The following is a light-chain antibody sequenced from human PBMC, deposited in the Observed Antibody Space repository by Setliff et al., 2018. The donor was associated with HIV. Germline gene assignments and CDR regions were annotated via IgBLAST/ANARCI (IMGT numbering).Light chain of an antibody. J-gene: IGLJ3*02. CDR1: TGAVTSGHY. CDR2: DTR. CDR3: LLSYYGTRV. Sequence: QAVVTQEPSLTVSPGGTVTLTRGSSTGAVTSGHYPYWFQQKPGQAPRTLIYDTRNKHSWTPARFSGSLLGGKAALTLSGAQPADEAEYYCLLSYYGTRVFGGGTKGTVL. V-gene: IGLV7-46*01.